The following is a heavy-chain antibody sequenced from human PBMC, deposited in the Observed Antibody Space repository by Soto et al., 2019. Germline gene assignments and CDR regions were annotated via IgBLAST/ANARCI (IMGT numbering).Heavy chain of an antibody. V-gene: IGHV1-69*02. D-gene: IGHD3-22*01. Sequence: SVKVSCKASGGTFSSYTISWVRQAPGQGLEWMGRIIPILGIANYAQKFQGRVTITADKSTSTAYMELSSLRSEDTAVYYCARVAREYYYDSSGYYYYYYGMDVWG. CDR3: ARVAREYYYDSSGYYYYYYGMDV. CDR2: IIPILGIA. CDR1: GGTFSSYT. J-gene: IGHJ6*02.